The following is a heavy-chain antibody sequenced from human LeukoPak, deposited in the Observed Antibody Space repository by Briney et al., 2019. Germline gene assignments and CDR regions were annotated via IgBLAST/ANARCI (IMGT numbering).Heavy chain of an antibody. CDR2: IHTSWTT. V-gene: IGHV4-4*07. D-gene: IGHD3-16*01. J-gene: IGHJ5*02. CDR1: GDSMSSYY. CDR3: ARGDYYDGGGRNWFDP. Sequence: PSETLSLTCTVSGDSMSSYYWNFIRQPAGKGLEWIGCIHTSWTTYYNPSLKSRITISVDTSRNQFSLRLTSVTAADTAVYYCARGDYYDGGGRNWFDPWGQGTLVTVSS.